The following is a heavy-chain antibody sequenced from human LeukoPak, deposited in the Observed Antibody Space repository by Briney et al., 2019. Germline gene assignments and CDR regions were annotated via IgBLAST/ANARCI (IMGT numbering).Heavy chain of an antibody. CDR2: ISGSGGST. D-gene: IGHD2-15*01. Sequence: GGSLRLSCAASGFTFSSYAMSWVRQAPGKGPEWVSAISGSGGSTYYADSVKGRFTISRDNSKNTLYLQMNSLRAEDTAVYYCAKRTGSKGYYSGIDYWGQGTLVTVSS. CDR3: AKRTGSKGYYSGIDY. CDR1: GFTFSSYA. J-gene: IGHJ4*02. V-gene: IGHV3-23*01.